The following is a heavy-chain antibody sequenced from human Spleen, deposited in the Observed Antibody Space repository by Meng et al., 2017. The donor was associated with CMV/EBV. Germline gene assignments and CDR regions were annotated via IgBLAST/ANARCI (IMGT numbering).Heavy chain of an antibody. J-gene: IGHJ3*02. CDR2: IYWNDDK. Sequence: SLSTDGVGVGWIRQPPGKALEWLAVIYWNDDKRYSPSLKSRLTITKDTSKDQVALTMTNMGPVDTATYYCAHRVPYSSTWYPDSFDIWGQGTMVTVS. V-gene: IGHV2-5*01. CDR3: AHRVPYSSTWYPDSFDI. D-gene: IGHD6-13*01. CDR1: SLSTDGVG.